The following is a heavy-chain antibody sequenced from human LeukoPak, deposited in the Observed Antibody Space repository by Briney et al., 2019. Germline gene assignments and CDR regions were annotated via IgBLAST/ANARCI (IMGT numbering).Heavy chain of an antibody. V-gene: IGHV3-7*01. CDR3: AREGEAFDY. CDR1: GFTFSRHI. J-gene: IGHJ4*02. Sequence: PGGSLRLSCAASGFTFSRHIISWVRQAPGKGLEWVANMRQDGSEKFYADSVKGRFTISRDNAKNLLYLQMNSLRAEDTAVYYCAREGEAFDYWGQGTLVTVSS. CDR2: MRQDGSEK. D-gene: IGHD3-16*01.